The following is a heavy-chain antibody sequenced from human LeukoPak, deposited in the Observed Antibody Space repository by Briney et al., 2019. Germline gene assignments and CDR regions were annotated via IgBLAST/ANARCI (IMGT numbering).Heavy chain of an antibody. D-gene: IGHD5-18*01. Sequence: ASVKVSCKASGGTFSSYAISWVRQAPGQGPEWMGGIIPIFGTANYAQKFQGRVTITADESTSTAYMELSSLRSEDTAVYYCARGPRRYGPTKTYFDYWGQGTLVTVSS. V-gene: IGHV1-69*13. CDR2: IIPIFGTA. CDR3: ARGPRRYGPTKTYFDY. J-gene: IGHJ4*02. CDR1: GGTFSSYA.